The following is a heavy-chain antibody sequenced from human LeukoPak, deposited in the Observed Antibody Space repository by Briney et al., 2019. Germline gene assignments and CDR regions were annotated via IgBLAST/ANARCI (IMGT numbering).Heavy chain of an antibody. Sequence: PSETLSLTCTVSGGSISSSSYYWGWIRQPPGKGLEWIGSIYYSGSTYYNPSLKSRVTISVDTSKNQFSLKLSSVTAADTAVYYCAKSCSSTSCYANWFDPWGQGTLVTVSS. CDR3: AKSCSSTSCYANWFDP. J-gene: IGHJ5*02. D-gene: IGHD2-2*01. CDR1: GGSISSSSYY. V-gene: IGHV4-39*07. CDR2: IYYSGST.